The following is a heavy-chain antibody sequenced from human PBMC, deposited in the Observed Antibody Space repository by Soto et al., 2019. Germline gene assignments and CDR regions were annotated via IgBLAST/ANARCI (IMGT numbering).Heavy chain of an antibody. D-gene: IGHD2-15*01. Sequence: PSETLSLTCAVSGFIISSGNYWGWIRKPPGKGLEWIGSIFHGGNTYYNPSLKSQVTISVDMSKNQFSLKLNSVTAADTAVYYCARARWYDAFDVWGQGTVVTVSS. V-gene: IGHV4-38-2*01. CDR3: ARARWYDAFDV. CDR2: IFHGGNT. J-gene: IGHJ3*01. CDR1: GFIISSGNY.